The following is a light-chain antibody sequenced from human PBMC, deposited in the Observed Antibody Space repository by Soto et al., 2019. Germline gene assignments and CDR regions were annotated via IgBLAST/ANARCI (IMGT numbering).Light chain of an antibody. Sequence: DIQMTQSPSSLSASVGDRVSITCRASQNIRDSLNWYQQKPGKAPDLLIHTASSLQSGVPSRFSGSGAGTDFTLTISGLQREDFATYYCQQSYGTPPTFGPGTKVEIK. CDR2: TAS. CDR1: QNIRDS. CDR3: QQSYGTPPT. V-gene: IGKV1-39*01. J-gene: IGKJ1*01.